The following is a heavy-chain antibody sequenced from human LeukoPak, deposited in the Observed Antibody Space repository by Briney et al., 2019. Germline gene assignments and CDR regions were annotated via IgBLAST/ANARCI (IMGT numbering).Heavy chain of an antibody. D-gene: IGHD1-1*01. V-gene: IGHV4-34*01. J-gene: IGHJ4*02. CDR2: INHSGST. Sequence: SETLSLTCAVYDGSFSGYYWSWLRQPPGKGLEWIGEINHSGSTNYNPSLKSRVTISVDTSKNQFSLKLSSVTAADTAVYYCARVLGNDRFNYFDYWGQGTLVTVSS. CDR1: DGSFSGYY. CDR3: ARVLGNDRFNYFDY.